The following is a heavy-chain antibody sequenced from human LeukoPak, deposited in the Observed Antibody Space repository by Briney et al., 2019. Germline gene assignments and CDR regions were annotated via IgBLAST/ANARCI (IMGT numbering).Heavy chain of an antibody. CDR2: TSSSDAGT. D-gene: IGHD2-15*01. CDR3: ARAPVTSCSGVLCYPFDY. J-gene: IGHJ4*02. V-gene: IGHV3-23*01. CDR1: GFTFSDYY. Sequence: GVSLRLSCAASGFTFSDYYMSWVRQAPGKGLEWVSATSSSDAGTYHADSVRGRFTISRDNSKNTLYLQMNSLTAEDAAVYYCARAPVTSCSGVLCYPFDYWGQGTLVTASS.